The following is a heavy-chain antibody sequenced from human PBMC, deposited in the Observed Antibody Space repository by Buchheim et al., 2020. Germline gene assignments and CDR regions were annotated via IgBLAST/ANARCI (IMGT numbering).Heavy chain of an antibody. V-gene: IGHV3-7*04. CDR1: GFTFSSYW. J-gene: IGHJ4*02. Sequence: EVLLVESGGGLVQPGGSLRLSCATSGFTFSSYWMTWVGRAPGRGLEWVANIKPDGSEMYYVDSVKGRFIISRDNPENSLYLQMNSLRAEDTAVYYCAKEHCSGGSCYVGLDYWGQGTL. CDR3: AKEHCSGGSCYVGLDY. CDR2: IKPDGSEM. D-gene: IGHD2-15*01.